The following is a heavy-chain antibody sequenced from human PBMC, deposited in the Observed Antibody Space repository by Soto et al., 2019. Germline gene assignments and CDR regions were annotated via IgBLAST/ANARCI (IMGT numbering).Heavy chain of an antibody. V-gene: IGHV3-23*01. Sequence: GGSLRLSCAASGFTFSNYAATWVRRAPGKGLEWVSTISGSGGSTYYADSVKGRFTISRDNSKNTLYLQMNSLRAEDTAVYYCAKDQGSSWYEIDYWGQGTLVTVSS. J-gene: IGHJ4*02. D-gene: IGHD6-13*01. CDR2: ISGSGGST. CDR3: AKDQGSSWYEIDY. CDR1: GFTFSNYA.